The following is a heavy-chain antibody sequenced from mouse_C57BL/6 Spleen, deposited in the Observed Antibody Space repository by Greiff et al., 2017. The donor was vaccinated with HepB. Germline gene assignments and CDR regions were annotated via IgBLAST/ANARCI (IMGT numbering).Heavy chain of an antibody. V-gene: IGHV1-64*01. D-gene: IGHD1-1*01. CDR2: IHPNSGST. Sequence: QVQLQQPGAELVKPGASVKLSCKASGYTFTSYWMHWVKQRPGQGLEWIGMIHPNSGSTNYNEKFKSKATLTVDKSSSTAYMQLSSLTSEDSAVYYCARWGYYGSSYVDYFDYWGQGTTLTVSS. J-gene: IGHJ2*01. CDR3: ARWGYYGSSYVDYFDY. CDR1: GYTFTSYW.